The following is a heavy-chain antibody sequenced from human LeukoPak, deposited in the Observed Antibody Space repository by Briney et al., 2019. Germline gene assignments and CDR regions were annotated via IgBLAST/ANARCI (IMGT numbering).Heavy chain of an antibody. Sequence: ASVKFSCKASGYTFIGYYMHWVRQARGQGLEWMGWINPNSGGTNYAQKFQGRVTMTRDTSISTAYMELSRLRSDDTAVYYCARVPTGGGDYVGWGQGTLVTVSS. J-gene: IGHJ4*02. CDR3: ARVPTGGGDYVG. D-gene: IGHD4-17*01. V-gene: IGHV1-2*02. CDR1: GYTFIGYY. CDR2: INPNSGGT.